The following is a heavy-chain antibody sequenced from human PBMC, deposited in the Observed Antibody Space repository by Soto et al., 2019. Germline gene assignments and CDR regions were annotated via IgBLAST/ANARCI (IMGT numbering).Heavy chain of an antibody. CDR2: IYYSGST. CDR3: ASHGDPLPTIFYFDP. J-gene: IGHJ5*02. Sequence: QLQLQESGPGLVKPSETLSLTCTVSGSSISSSSYYWGWIRQPPGKGLEWIGSIYYSGSTYYNPSRKGRVTISVDTSKIQFSLKRSSLTAADTAVYYCASHGDPLPTIFYFDPWGEGTLVTVFS. D-gene: IGHD3-3*01. V-gene: IGHV4-39*01. CDR1: GSSISSSSYY.